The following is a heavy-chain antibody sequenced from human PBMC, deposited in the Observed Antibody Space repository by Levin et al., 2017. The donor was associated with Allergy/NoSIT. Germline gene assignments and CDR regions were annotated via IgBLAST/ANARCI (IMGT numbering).Heavy chain of an antibody. Sequence: GGSLRLSCAASGFTVSSNYMSWVRQAPGKGLEWVSVIYSGGSTYYADSVKGRFTISRDDSKNTLYLQMNSLRAEDTAVYYCARGCGGSCYFNYYYMDVWGKGTTVTVS. CDR1: GFTVSSNY. D-gene: IGHD2-15*01. CDR2: IYSGGST. J-gene: IGHJ6*03. CDR3: ARGCGGSCYFNYYYMDV. V-gene: IGHV3-66*02.